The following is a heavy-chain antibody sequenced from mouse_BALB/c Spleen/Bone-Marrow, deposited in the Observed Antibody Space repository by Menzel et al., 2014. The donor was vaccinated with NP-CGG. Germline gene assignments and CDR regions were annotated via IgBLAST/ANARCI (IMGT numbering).Heavy chain of an antibody. CDR2: IDPANGNT. Sequence: EVKLMESGAELVKPGASVKLSCTASGFNIKDTYMHWVKQRPEQGLEWIGRIDPANGNTKYDPKFQGKATITADTSSNTAHLQLSSLTSEDTAVYYCALYYYGSSGFAYWGQGTLVTVSA. J-gene: IGHJ3*01. CDR1: GFNIKDTY. D-gene: IGHD1-1*01. V-gene: IGHV14-3*02. CDR3: ALYYYGSSGFAY.